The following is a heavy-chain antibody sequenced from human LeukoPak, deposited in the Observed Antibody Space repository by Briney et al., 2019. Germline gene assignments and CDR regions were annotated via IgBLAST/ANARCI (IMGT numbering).Heavy chain of an antibody. CDR3: AREGRGMDV. D-gene: IGHD2-15*01. Sequence: SETLSLTCTVSGGSISSYYWSWIRQPPGKGLERIGYIYYSGSTNYNPSLKSRVTISVDTSKNQFSLKLSSVTAADTAVYYCAREGRGMDVWGQGTTVTVSS. V-gene: IGHV4-59*01. CDR2: IYYSGST. CDR1: GGSISSYY. J-gene: IGHJ6*02.